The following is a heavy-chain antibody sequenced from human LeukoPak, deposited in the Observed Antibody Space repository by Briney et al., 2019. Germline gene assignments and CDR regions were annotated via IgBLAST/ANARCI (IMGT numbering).Heavy chain of an antibody. Sequence: GGSLRLSCAASGFSVSVNYMSWVRQAPGKGLEWVANINEDGSDKYYADSMKGRFTISRDNTKNSLYLQVNNLRAEDTAVYYCARDEPGYGEFLLYWGQGTLVTVSS. CDR1: GFSVSVNY. CDR2: INEDGSDK. CDR3: ARDEPGYGEFLLY. D-gene: IGHD3-10*01. J-gene: IGHJ4*02. V-gene: IGHV3-7*01.